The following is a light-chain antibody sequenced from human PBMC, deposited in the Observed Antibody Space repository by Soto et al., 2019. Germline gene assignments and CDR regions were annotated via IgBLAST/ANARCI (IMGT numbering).Light chain of an antibody. J-gene: IGLJ1*01. Sequence: QSVLTQPPSTSGTPGQRVTISCSGSSSNIGSNTVSWCQQLPGTAPKPLIYNNNQRPSGVPDRFSGSKSGTSASLAISGLQSEDEADYYCGTWDSSLSVYVFGTGTKVTVL. CDR1: SSNIGSNT. V-gene: IGLV1-44*01. CDR2: NNN. CDR3: GTWDSSLSVYV.